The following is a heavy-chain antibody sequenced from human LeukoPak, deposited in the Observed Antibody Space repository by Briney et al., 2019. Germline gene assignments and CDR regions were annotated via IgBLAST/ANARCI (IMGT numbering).Heavy chain of an antibody. V-gene: IGHV4-38-2*02. J-gene: IGHJ4*02. CDR2: IYHSGST. Sequence: SSETLSLTCAVSGYSISSGYYWGWIRQPPGKGLEWIGSIYHSGSTYYNPSLKSRVTISVDTSKNQSSLKLSSVTAADTAVYYCAREKDIVVVPHWNYWGQGTLVTVPS. D-gene: IGHD2-2*01. CDR1: GYSISSGYY. CDR3: AREKDIVVVPHWNY.